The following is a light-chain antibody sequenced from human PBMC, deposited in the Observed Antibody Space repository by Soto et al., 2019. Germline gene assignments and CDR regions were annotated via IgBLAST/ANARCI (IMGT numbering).Light chain of an antibody. V-gene: IGLV2-11*01. J-gene: IGLJ3*02. CDR1: SSDVGNYNY. CDR3: CSYAGRYALWV. Sequence: QSALTQPRSVSGSPGQSVTISCTGTSSDVGNYNYVSWYQQHPGKAHKLMIYDVNKRPSGVPDRFSGSKSGNTASLTISGLQAEDEADYYCCSYAGRYALWVFGGGTKLTVL. CDR2: DVN.